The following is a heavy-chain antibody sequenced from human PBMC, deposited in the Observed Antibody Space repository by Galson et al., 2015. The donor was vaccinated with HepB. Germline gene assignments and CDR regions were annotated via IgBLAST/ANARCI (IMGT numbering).Heavy chain of an antibody. J-gene: IGHJ4*02. CDR3: AKSSSSSPGGGYYFDY. Sequence: LRLSCAASGFTFDDYAMHWVRQAPGKGLERVSGISWNSGSIGYADSVKGRFTISRDNAKNSLYLQMNSLRAEDTALYYCAKSSSSSPGGGYYFDYWGQGTLVTVSS. D-gene: IGHD6-6*01. V-gene: IGHV3-9*01. CDR1: GFTFDDYA. CDR2: ISWNSGSI.